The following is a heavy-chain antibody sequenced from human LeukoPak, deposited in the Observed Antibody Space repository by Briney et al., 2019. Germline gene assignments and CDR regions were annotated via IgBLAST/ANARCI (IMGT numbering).Heavy chain of an antibody. CDR2: ISGSGGST. CDR1: GFTFSSYA. V-gene: IGHV3-23*01. Sequence: PGGSLRLSCAASGFTFSSYAMSWVRQAPGKGLEWVSAISGSGGSTYYADSVKGRFTISRDNSKNTLYLQMNSLRAEDTAVYYCARAPLGVVYNWFDPWGQGTLVTVSS. CDR3: ARAPLGVVYNWFDP. J-gene: IGHJ5*02.